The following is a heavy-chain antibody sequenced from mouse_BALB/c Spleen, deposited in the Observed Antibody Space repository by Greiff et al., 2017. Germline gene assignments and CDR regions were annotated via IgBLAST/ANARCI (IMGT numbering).Heavy chain of an antibody. CDR2: ISSGSSTI. V-gene: IGHV5-17*02. Sequence: EVKLVESGGGLVQPGGSRKLSCAASGFTFSSFGMHWVRQAPEKGLEWVAYISSGSSTIYYADTVKGRFTISRDNPKNTLFLQMTSLRSEDTAMYYCATIYYGNCGYAMDYWGQGTSVTVSS. D-gene: IGHD2-1*01. CDR3: ATIYYGNCGYAMDY. J-gene: IGHJ4*01. CDR1: GFTFSSFG.